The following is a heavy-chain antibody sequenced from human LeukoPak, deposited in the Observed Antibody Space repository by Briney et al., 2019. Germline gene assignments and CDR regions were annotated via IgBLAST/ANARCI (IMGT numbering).Heavy chain of an antibody. CDR1: GGTFSSYA. J-gene: IGHJ3*02. CDR2: IIPIFGTA. V-gene: IGHV1-69*13. Sequence: GASVKVSCKASGGTFSSYAISWVRQAPGQGLEWMGGIIPIFGTANYAQKFQGRVTITADESTSTAYMELSSLRSEDTAVYYCASPMRGSGNFGAFDIWGQGTMVTASS. D-gene: IGHD3-10*01. CDR3: ASPMRGSGNFGAFDI.